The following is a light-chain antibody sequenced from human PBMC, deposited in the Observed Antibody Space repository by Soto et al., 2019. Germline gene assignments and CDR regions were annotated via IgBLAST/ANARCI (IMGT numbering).Light chain of an antibody. CDR2: GAS. Sequence: EIVLTQSPGTLSLSPGERATLSCRASQSVSSNYLAWYQQKLGQAPRLLIYGASSRATDIPDRFSGSGSGTDFTLTISRLEPEDFAVYYCQQYGGSPLVTFGGGTKVEIK. J-gene: IGKJ4*01. CDR3: QQYGGSPLVT. CDR1: QSVSSNY. V-gene: IGKV3-20*01.